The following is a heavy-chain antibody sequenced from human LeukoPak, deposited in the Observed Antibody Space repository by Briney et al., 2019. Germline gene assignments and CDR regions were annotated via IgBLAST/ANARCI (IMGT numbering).Heavy chain of an antibody. D-gene: IGHD3-10*01. CDR1: GFTFSSYS. Sequence: PGGSLRLSCAASGFTFSSYSMNWVRQAPGKGLEWVSSISSSSSYIYYADSVKGRFTISRDNAKNSLYLQMNSLRAEDTAVYYCAKVIVRDTYSYGSGSYYNGPFDYWGQGTLVTVSS. V-gene: IGHV3-21*04. CDR3: AKVIVRDTYSYGSGSYYNGPFDY. J-gene: IGHJ4*02. CDR2: ISSSSSYI.